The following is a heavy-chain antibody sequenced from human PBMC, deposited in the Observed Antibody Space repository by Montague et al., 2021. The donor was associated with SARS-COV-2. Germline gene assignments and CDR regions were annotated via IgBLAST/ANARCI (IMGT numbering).Heavy chain of an antibody. D-gene: IGHD6-13*01. CDR1: SGSIRSGSYY. CDR3: ARDAGGAAAGKGRYFDL. V-gene: IGHV4-61*02. Sequence: SETLSLTCSVSSGSIRSGSYYWTWIRQPAGKGLEWIGRIYTGGTTHYXXXLKSRVTISLDTSKNQFSLNLNSVTAADTAVYFCARDAGGAAAGKGRYFDLWGRGALVTVSS. CDR2: IYTGGTT. J-gene: IGHJ2*01.